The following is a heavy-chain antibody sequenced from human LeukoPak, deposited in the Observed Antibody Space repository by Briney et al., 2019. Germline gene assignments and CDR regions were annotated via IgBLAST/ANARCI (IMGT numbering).Heavy chain of an antibody. Sequence: PGGSLRLACSAAGFTVGSYAMSWVRQAPGKGLGLVSAISGSGGSTYYAASVKGRFTISRDNSKNTLYLQMNSLRAEDTAVYYCAKRPGSAAIFDYWGQGTLVTVSS. CDR2: ISGSGGST. V-gene: IGHV3-23*01. D-gene: IGHD2-2*01. J-gene: IGHJ4*02. CDR3: AKRPGSAAIFDY. CDR1: GFTVGSYA.